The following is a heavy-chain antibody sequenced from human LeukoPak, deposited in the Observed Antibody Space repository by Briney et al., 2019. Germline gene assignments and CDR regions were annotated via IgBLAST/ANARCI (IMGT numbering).Heavy chain of an antibody. D-gene: IGHD6-13*01. CDR3: ATSRGSWPDYFDY. Sequence: GGSLRLSCAASGFTFSNYNMNWVRQAPGKVLEWVSYISTSGNSIYYADSVKGRFTISRDNAKNSLFLQMNSLRAEDTAVYYCATSRGSWPDYFDYWGQGTLVTVSS. CDR2: ISTSGNSI. J-gene: IGHJ4*02. V-gene: IGHV3-48*04. CDR1: GFTFSNYN.